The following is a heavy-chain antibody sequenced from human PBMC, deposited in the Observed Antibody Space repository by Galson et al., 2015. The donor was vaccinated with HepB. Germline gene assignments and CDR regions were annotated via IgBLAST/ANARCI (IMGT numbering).Heavy chain of an antibody. D-gene: IGHD1-26*01. J-gene: IGHJ4*02. V-gene: IGHV3-72*01. Sequence: SLRLSCAASGFTFSDYYMDWVRQAPGKGLEWVARSRNKANSYTTEYAASVQGRFTISRDESKNSLYLQMNSLETEDTAVYYCARASSYRRSYYSGGYWGQGTLVTVSS. CDR3: ARASSYRRSYYSGGY. CDR2: SRNKANSYTT. CDR1: GFTFSDYY.